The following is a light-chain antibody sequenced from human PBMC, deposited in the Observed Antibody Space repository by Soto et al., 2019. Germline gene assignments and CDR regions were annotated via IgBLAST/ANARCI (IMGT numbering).Light chain of an antibody. CDR3: QQYYDWPIT. V-gene: IGKV3-20*01. CDR1: QSVSNNY. Sequence: IVLTQSPGTLSLSPGERATLSCRASQSVSNNYLAWYQQKPGQAPRLLIYGASSRATGIPDRFSGSGSGTDFTLTISRLESEDFAVYYCQQYYDWPITFGQGTRLEIK. J-gene: IGKJ5*01. CDR2: GAS.